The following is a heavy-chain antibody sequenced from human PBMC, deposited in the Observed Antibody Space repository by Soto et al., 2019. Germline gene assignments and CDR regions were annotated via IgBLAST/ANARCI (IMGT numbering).Heavy chain of an antibody. CDR1: GFTFRSYA. Sequence: GGSLRLSCAASGFTFRSYAMHWVRQAPGKGLECVAVISYDGSNKFYRDSVKGRFTISRDNSKNTLDLIMNSLKVEDTALYYCAKDGQYRTDGFDVWGQGTMVTVSS. CDR3: AKDGQYRTDGFDV. D-gene: IGHD6-6*01. CDR2: ISYDGSNK. V-gene: IGHV3-30-3*01. J-gene: IGHJ3*01.